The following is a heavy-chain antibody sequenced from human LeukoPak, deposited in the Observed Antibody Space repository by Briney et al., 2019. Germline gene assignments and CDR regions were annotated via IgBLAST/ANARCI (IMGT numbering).Heavy chain of an antibody. D-gene: IGHD2-15*01. CDR2: IIPIFGTA. Sequence: ASVKVSCKASGGTFSSYAISWVRQAPGQGLEWMGGIIPIFGTANYAQKFQGRVTITADESTSTAYMELSSLRSEDTAVYYCARSGPVVAPFDYWGQGTLVTVSS. J-gene: IGHJ4*02. V-gene: IGHV1-69*13. CDR3: ARSGPVVAPFDY. CDR1: GGTFSSYA.